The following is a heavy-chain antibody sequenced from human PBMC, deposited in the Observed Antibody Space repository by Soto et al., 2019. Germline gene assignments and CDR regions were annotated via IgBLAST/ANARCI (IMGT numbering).Heavy chain of an antibody. Sequence: EVQLVESGGGLVKPGGSLRLSCAASGFTFSSYSMNWVRQAPGKGLEWVSSISSSSSYIYYADSVKGRFTISRDNAKNSLYLQMSSLRAEDTAVYYCARAFAPSIAAAGTDYWGQGTLVTVSS. CDR2: ISSSSSYI. J-gene: IGHJ4*02. D-gene: IGHD6-13*01. V-gene: IGHV3-21*01. CDR1: GFTFSSYS. CDR3: ARAFAPSIAAAGTDY.